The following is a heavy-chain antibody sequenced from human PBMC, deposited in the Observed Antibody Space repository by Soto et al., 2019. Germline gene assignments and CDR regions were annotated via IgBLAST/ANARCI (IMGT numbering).Heavy chain of an antibody. CDR1: GYSFTTYW. D-gene: IGHD4-17*01. Sequence: PGESLRISCKGSGYSFTTYWIGWVRQMPGKGLEWMGIIYPGDSDTRYSPSFQGQVTMSADKSITTAYLQWSSLRASDTAMYYCARIDYGGNLDYFDYWGQGTLVTVSS. CDR3: ARIDYGGNLDYFDY. J-gene: IGHJ4*02. V-gene: IGHV5-51*01. CDR2: IYPGDSDT.